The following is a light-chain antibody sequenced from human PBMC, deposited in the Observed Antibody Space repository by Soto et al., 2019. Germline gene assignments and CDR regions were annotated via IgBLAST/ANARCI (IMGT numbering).Light chain of an antibody. J-gene: IGKJ1*01. Sequence: EIVLTQSPGTMSLSPGERVTLSCRASQTVNRSYLAWYQQKPGQAPRLLIYGASIRATGIPDRFSGSGSGTDFTLTISRLEPEDFAVYYCQQYGTSPRTFGQGTKVAIK. V-gene: IGKV3-20*01. CDR3: QQYGTSPRT. CDR1: QTVNRSY. CDR2: GAS.